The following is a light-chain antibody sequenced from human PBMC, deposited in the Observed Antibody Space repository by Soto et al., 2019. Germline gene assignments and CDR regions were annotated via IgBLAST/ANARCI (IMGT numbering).Light chain of an antibody. CDR1: QSISSY. Sequence: EIVFTQSPATLSLSPGERATLSCRASQSISSYLAWYQQKPGQAPRLLIYDASNRANGIPARFSGSGSGTDLTLTISSLEPEDFAVYYCRQRSNWPPLTFGGGTKVDIK. J-gene: IGKJ4*01. V-gene: IGKV3-11*01. CDR2: DAS. CDR3: RQRSNWPPLT.